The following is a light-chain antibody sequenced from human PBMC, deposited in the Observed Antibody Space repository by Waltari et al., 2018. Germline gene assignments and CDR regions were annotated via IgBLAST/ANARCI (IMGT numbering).Light chain of an antibody. CDR2: DAS. CDR3: QQYDNLPLT. J-gene: IGKJ4*01. CDR1: QDISNY. Sequence: DIQMTQSPSSLSASVGDRVTITCQASQDISNYLNWYQQKPGKAPKHLIYDASNLETGVPSRFIGSGSGTDFTFTISSLQPEDIATYYCQQYDNLPLTFGGGTKVEIK. V-gene: IGKV1-33*01.